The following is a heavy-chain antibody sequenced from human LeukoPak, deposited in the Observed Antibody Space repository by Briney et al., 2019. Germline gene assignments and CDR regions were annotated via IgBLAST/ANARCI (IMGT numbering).Heavy chain of an antibody. Sequence: PGGSLRLSCAASGFTFDDYAMHWVRQAPGKGLEWVSGISWNSGSIGYADSVKGRFTISRDNAKNSLYLQMNSLRAEDTALYYCAARGGVVVPAAFDYWGQGTLVTVSS. CDR1: GFTFDDYA. D-gene: IGHD2-2*01. CDR2: ISWNSGSI. J-gene: IGHJ4*02. CDR3: AARGGVVVPAAFDY. V-gene: IGHV3-9*01.